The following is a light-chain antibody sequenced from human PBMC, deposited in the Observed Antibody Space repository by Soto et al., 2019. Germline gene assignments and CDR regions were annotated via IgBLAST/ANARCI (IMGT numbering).Light chain of an antibody. CDR3: QQYGNSRWT. V-gene: IGKV3-20*01. CDR2: GAS. CDR1: QSVSSRY. J-gene: IGKJ1*01. Sequence: EIVLTQSPGTLSLSPGERATLSCRASQSVSSRYLAGYQKKPGQGPRLLISGASTRATGIPDRFSGSGSGTDFTLTISRLEPEDFAVYYCQQYGNSRWTFGQGTKVEIK.